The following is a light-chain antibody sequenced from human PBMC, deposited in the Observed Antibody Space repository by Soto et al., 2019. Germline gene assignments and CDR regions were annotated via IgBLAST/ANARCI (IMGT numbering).Light chain of an antibody. CDR1: SSDVGGYNY. CDR3: CSYAGSSWV. CDR2: DVS. V-gene: IGLV2-11*01. J-gene: IGLJ2*01. Sequence: QSALTQPRSVSGSPGQSVTISCTGTSSDVGGYNYVSWYQQHPGKAPKLMIYDVSKRPSGVPDRFSGSKSGNTASLTISGLQAQDEADYDCCSYAGSSWVFGGGTKVTV.